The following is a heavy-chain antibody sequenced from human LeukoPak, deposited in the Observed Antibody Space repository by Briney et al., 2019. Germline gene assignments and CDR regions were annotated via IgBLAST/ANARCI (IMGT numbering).Heavy chain of an antibody. CDR3: ASGILTGYYIFDY. Sequence: GASVKVSCKASGYTFTSYDINWVRQATGQGLEWMGWMNPNSGNTGYAQKFQGRVTMTRDTSTSTVYMELSSLRSEDTAVYYCASGILTGYYIFDYWGQGTLVTVSS. CDR2: MNPNSGNT. CDR1: GYTFTSYD. J-gene: IGHJ4*02. D-gene: IGHD3-9*01. V-gene: IGHV1-8*01.